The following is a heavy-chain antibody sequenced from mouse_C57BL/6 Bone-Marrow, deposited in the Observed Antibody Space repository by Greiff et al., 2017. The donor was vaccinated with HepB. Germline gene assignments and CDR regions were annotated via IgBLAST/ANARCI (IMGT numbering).Heavy chain of an antibody. CDR3: VYGYDDGSWFAY. CDR2: IYPVSGET. V-gene: IGHV1-11*01. J-gene: IGHJ3*01. CDR1: GYTFTDHI. D-gene: IGHD2-2*01. Sequence: VHLVESGAELASPGASVTLSCKASGYTFTDHIMNWVKKRPGQGLEWIGRIYPVSGETNYNQKFMGKATFSVDRSSSTVYMVLNSLTSEDPAVYYCVYGYDDGSWFAYWGQGTLVTVSA.